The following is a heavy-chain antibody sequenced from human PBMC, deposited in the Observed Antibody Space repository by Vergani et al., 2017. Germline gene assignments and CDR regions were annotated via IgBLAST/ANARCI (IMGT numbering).Heavy chain of an antibody. CDR3: AREWGFYYDSSGYYYSSSGFDY. D-gene: IGHD3-22*01. J-gene: IGHJ4*02. Sequence: QVQLQESGPGLVKPSQTLSLTCTVSGGSISRGSYYWSWIRQPAGKGLEWIGRIYTSGSTNYNPSLKSRVPISVDPSKNQFSLKLSSVTAADTAVYYCAREWGFYYDSSGYYYSSSGFDYWGQGTLVTVSS. CDR2: IYTSGST. V-gene: IGHV4-61*02. CDR1: GGSISRGSYY.